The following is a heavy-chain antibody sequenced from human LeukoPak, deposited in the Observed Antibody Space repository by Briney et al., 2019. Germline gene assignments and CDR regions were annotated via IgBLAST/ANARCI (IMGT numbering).Heavy chain of an antibody. V-gene: IGHV4-61*09. J-gene: IGHJ6*02. CDR2: VYTSGST. CDR3: ARQPPRYGMDV. CDR1: AGSISSGRYD. Sequence: SQTLYVTYTVPAGSISSGRYDWTWIRQPSGERLERNGHVYTSGSTNYNPTLHSRVTISVDSSKNPFSLKLSSVTAADTAVYYCARQPPRYGMDVWGQGTTVTGSS.